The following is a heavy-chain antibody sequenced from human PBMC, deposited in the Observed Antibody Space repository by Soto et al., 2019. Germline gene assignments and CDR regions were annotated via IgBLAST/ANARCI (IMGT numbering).Heavy chain of an antibody. CDR2: ISAHNGNT. J-gene: IGHJ4*02. Sequence: QVNLVQSGAEVKKPGASVKVSCQGSGYAFTTYGITWVRQAPGQGLEWMGWISAHNGNTNYAQKLQGRVTVTRDTSTSTAYMELRSLRYNDTAAYDCARGRYGDYWGQGARVTVSS. V-gene: IGHV1-18*01. D-gene: IGHD1-1*01. CDR1: GYAFTTYG. CDR3: ARGRYGDY.